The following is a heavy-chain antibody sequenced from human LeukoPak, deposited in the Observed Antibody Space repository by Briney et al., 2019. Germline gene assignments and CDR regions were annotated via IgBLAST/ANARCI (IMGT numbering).Heavy chain of an antibody. Sequence: PSETLSLTCTVSGGSISSYYWSWIRQPPGKGLEWIGYIYYSGSTNYNPSLKSRVTISVDTSKNQFSLKLSSVTAADTAVYYCASAVLGSMDYWGQGTLVTVSS. CDR2: IYYSGST. D-gene: IGHD3-16*01. CDR3: ASAVLGSMDY. CDR1: GGSISSYY. V-gene: IGHV4-59*08. J-gene: IGHJ4*02.